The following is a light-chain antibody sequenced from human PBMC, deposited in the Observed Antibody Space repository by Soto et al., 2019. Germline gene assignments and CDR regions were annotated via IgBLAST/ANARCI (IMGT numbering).Light chain of an antibody. CDR2: DAS. J-gene: IGKJ1*01. Sequence: GGSVTITCRASQNIRNWLAWYQQKPGKTPNPLIYDASSLQSGVPARFSGSGSGTEFTLTISSLQPDDFATYYCLQDYNYQWTFGQGTKVDI. CDR1: QNIRNW. V-gene: IGKV1-5*01. CDR3: LQDYNYQWT.